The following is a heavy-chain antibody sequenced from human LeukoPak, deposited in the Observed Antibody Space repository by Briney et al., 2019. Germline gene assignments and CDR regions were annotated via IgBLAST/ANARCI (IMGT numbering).Heavy chain of an antibody. CDR3: ARATTRDIAARLDY. CDR2: IYYSGST. D-gene: IGHD6-6*01. CDR1: GGSISSYY. Sequence: SETLSLTCTVSGGSISSYYWSWIRQPPGKGLEWIGYIYYSGSTNYNPSLKSRVTISVDTSKNQFSLKLSSVTAADTAVYYCARATTRDIAARLDYWGQGTLVTVSS. V-gene: IGHV4-59*08. J-gene: IGHJ4*02.